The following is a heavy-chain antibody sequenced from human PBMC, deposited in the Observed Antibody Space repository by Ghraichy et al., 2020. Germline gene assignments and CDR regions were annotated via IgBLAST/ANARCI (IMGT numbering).Heavy chain of an antibody. Sequence: LSLTCAATGITFSSYPMTLVRQAPGKGLEWVSAISGSGGSTYYADSVKGRFTISRDNSKNTLYLQMNSLRAEDTAVYYCASRLEFDYWGQGTLVTVSS. J-gene: IGHJ4*02. V-gene: IGHV3-23*01. CDR2: ISGSGGST. CDR1: GITFSSYP. CDR3: ASRLEFDY. D-gene: IGHD1-1*01.